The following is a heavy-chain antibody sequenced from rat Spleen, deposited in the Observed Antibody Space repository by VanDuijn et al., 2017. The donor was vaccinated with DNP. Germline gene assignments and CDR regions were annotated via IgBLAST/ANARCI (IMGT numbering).Heavy chain of an antibody. V-gene: IGHV1-43*01. D-gene: IGHD1-4*01. J-gene: IGHJ4*01. CDR1: GYTFTNSY. CDR2: IYTGSGGT. CDR3: GRDFGYNPPYAMDA. Sequence: QVQLQQSGAELAKPGSSVKISCKASGYTFTNSYMGWIKQTTGQGLEYIGYIYTGSGGTNYNEKFRGKATLTVDKSSSTAFMQLSSLTPDDSAVYFCGRDFGYNPPYAMDAWGQGTSVTVSS.